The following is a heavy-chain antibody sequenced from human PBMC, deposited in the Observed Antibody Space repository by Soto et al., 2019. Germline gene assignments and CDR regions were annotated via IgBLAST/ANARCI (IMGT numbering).Heavy chain of an antibody. CDR1: GFTFSSYS. D-gene: IGHD3-10*01. Sequence: EVQLVESGGGLVKPGGSLRLSCAASGFTFSSYSMNWVRQAPGKGLEWVSSISSSSSYIYYADSVKGRFTISRDNAKNSLYLQMNSLRAEDTAVYYCSARTFTMVRGVQTYYFDYWGQGTLVTVSS. V-gene: IGHV3-21*01. CDR3: SARTFTMVRGVQTYYFDY. J-gene: IGHJ4*02. CDR2: ISSSSSYI.